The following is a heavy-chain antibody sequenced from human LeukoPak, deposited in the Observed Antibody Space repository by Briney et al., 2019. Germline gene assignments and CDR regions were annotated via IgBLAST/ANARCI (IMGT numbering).Heavy chain of an antibody. V-gene: IGHV1-18*01. CDR3: ARWGRYCSSTSCQFSGFDP. Sequence: ASVKVSCQASGYTFTSYGISWVRQAPGQGLEWMGWISAYNGNTNYAQKLQGRVTMTTDTSTSTAYMELRSLRSDDTAVYYCARWGRYCSSTSCQFSGFDPWGQGTLVTVSS. D-gene: IGHD2-2*01. J-gene: IGHJ5*02. CDR1: GYTFTSYG. CDR2: ISAYNGNT.